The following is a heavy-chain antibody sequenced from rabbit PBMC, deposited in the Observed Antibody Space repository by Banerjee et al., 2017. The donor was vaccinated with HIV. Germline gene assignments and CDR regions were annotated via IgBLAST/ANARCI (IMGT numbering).Heavy chain of an antibody. CDR1: GIDFSSYYY. CDR2: IYISSGAT. V-gene: IGHV1S45*01. J-gene: IGHJ3*01. Sequence: QEQLEESGGGLVKPGGTLTLTCKASGIDFSSYYYMCWVRQAPGKGLEWIACIYISSGATYYASWAKGRFTISKTSSTTVTLQMTSLTAADTATYFCARSHYYTDGYAGGFGLWGQGTLVTVS. D-gene: IGHD6-1*01. CDR3: ARSHYYTDGYAGGFGL.